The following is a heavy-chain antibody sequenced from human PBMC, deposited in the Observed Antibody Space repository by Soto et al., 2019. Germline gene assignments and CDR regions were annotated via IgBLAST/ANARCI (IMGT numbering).Heavy chain of an antibody. V-gene: IGHV1-18*01. CDR2: ISAYNGNT. D-gene: IGHD3-10*01. Sequence: QVQLVQSGAEVKKPGASVKVSCKASGYTFTSYGISWVRQAPGQGREWMGWISAYNGNTNYAQKLQGRVTMTTDTSTSTAYMELRSLRSDDTAVYYCARNYYGSGSYLRMGGNWFDPWGQGTLVTVSS. J-gene: IGHJ5*02. CDR3: ARNYYGSGSYLRMGGNWFDP. CDR1: GYTFTSYG.